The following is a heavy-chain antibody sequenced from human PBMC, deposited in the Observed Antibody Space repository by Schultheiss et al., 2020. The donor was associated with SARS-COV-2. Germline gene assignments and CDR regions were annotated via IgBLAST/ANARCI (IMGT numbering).Heavy chain of an antibody. D-gene: IGHD2-2*02. J-gene: IGHJ5*02. CDR1: GYTFTGYY. V-gene: IGHV1-2*06. CDR2: INPNSGGT. Sequence: ASVKVSCKASGYTFTGYYMHWVRQAPGQGLEWMGRINPNSGGTNYAQKFQGRVTMTRDTSISIAYMEVSRLRSDDTAVYYCARALGSPYTSPRFDPWGQGTLVTVSS. CDR3: ARALGSPYTSPRFDP.